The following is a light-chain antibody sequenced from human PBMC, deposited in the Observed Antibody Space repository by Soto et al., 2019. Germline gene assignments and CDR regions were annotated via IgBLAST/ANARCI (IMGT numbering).Light chain of an antibody. V-gene: IGKV1-39*01. CDR2: AAT. CDR3: QQSYSIPHT. CDR1: QSISSY. Sequence: DIQVTQSPSSLSASVGDRVTITCRSSQSISSYLNWYQQGPEKAPKLLIYAATFLQSGVPSRFSGSGSGTEFTLTITSLQPEDFATYYCQQSYSIPHTFGQGTKLEIK. J-gene: IGKJ2*01.